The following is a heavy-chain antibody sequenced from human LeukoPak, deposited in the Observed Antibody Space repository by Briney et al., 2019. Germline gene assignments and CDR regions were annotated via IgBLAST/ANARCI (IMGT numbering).Heavy chain of an antibody. J-gene: IGHJ4*02. CDR3: ARGIEWETTHDY. D-gene: IGHD1-26*01. CDR2: IIPIFGTA. Sequence: ASVKVSCKVSGGTSSSYAISWVRQAPGQGLEWMGGIIPIFGTANYAQKFQGRVTITADESTSTAYMELSSLRSEDTAVYYCARGIEWETTHDYWGQGTLVTVSS. CDR1: GGTSSSYA. V-gene: IGHV1-69*13.